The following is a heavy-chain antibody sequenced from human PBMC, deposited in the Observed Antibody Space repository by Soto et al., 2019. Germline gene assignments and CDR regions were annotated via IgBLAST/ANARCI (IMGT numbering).Heavy chain of an antibody. J-gene: IGHJ3*02. Sequence: GGSLRLSCAASGFTFSNYAMSWVRQAPGKGPEWVSGISSSGGSTYYADSVKGRFTISRDHSKNTLSLQMNSLRAEDTAVYYCAKDANGDCVGGFEMWRRGTMVTVSS. CDR3: AKDANGDCVGGFEM. CDR2: ISSSGGST. CDR1: GFTFSNYA. V-gene: IGHV3-23*01. D-gene: IGHD2-21*02.